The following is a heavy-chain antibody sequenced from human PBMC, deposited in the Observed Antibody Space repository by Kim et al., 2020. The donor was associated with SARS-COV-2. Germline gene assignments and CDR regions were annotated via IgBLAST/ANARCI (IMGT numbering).Heavy chain of an antibody. Sequence: SETLSLTCTVSGGSISSYYWSWIRQPPGKGLEWIGYIYYSGSTNYNPSLKSRVTISVDTSKNQFSLKLSSVTAADTAVYYCARVSAVTMVRGVIWWFDPWGQGTLVTVSS. J-gene: IGHJ5*02. D-gene: IGHD3-10*01. V-gene: IGHV4-59*13. CDR3: ARVSAVTMVRGVIWWFDP. CDR2: IYYSGST. CDR1: GGSISSYY.